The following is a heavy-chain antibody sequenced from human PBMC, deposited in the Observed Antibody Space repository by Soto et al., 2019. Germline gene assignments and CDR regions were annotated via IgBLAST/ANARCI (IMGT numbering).Heavy chain of an antibody. Sequence: QVQLVQSGAEVKKPGFSVKVSCKASGGTFSSYPLSWVRQAPGQGLEWMGGIIPIFGIVNSAQKFQGRVSITADESTSTAFMELSSLTSEDTAAYYCARPRTTGTTKGYDYWGQGTLVTVSS. CDR1: GGTFSSYP. CDR2: IIPIFGIV. V-gene: IGHV1-69*01. J-gene: IGHJ4*02. CDR3: ARPRTTGTTKGYDY. D-gene: IGHD1-1*01.